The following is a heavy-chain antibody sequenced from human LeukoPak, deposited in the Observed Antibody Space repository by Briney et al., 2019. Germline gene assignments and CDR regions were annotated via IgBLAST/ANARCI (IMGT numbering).Heavy chain of an antibody. D-gene: IGHD3-16*01. CDR3: ARQFGGRLNGASDI. CDR1: GDRFPTSW. Sequence: RGESLKISCKGSGDRFPTSWINWVRQMPGKGLEWMGRIDSSDSYTNYSPSFQGHVTISADKSISTAYLQWSSLKASDTAMYYCARQFGGRLNGASDIWGQGTMVTVSS. V-gene: IGHV5-10-1*01. CDR2: IDSSDSYT. J-gene: IGHJ3*02.